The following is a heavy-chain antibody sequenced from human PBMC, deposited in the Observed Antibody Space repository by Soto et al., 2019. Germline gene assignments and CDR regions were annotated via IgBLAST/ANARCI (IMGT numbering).Heavy chain of an antibody. D-gene: IGHD2-21*02. Sequence: ASVKVSCKASGDTFTGYYMHWVRQAPGQGLEWMGWINPNSGGTNYAQKFQGRVTMTRDTSISTAYMELSRLRSDDTAVYYCARDGGDDSNYGMDVWGQGTTVTVSS. V-gene: IGHV1-2*02. CDR2: INPNSGGT. J-gene: IGHJ6*02. CDR1: GDTFTGYY. CDR3: ARDGGDDSNYGMDV.